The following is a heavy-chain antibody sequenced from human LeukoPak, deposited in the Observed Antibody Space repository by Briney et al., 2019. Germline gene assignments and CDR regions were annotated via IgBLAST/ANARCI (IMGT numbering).Heavy chain of an antibody. CDR1: GYTFTSYG. CDR3: ARHRAVAGTGPGDY. V-gene: IGHV1-18*01. Sequence: GASVKISCKASGYTFTSYGISWVRQAPGQGLEWMGWISAYNGNTNYAQKLQGRVTMTTDTSTSTAYMELRSLRSDDTAVYYCARHRAVAGTGPGDYWGQGTLVTVSS. J-gene: IGHJ4*02. CDR2: ISAYNGNT. D-gene: IGHD6-19*01.